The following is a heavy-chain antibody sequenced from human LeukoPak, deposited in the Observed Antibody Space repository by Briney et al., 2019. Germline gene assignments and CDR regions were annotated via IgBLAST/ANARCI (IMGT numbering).Heavy chain of an antibody. V-gene: IGHV1-69*05. J-gene: IGHJ4*02. D-gene: IGHD3-3*01. CDR2: IIPIFGTA. CDR1: GGTFSSYA. Sequence: SVKVSCKASGGTFSSYAISWVRQAPGQGLEWMGGIIPIFGTANYAQKLQGRVTMTTDTSTSTAYMELRSLRSDDTAVYYCARGGNYDFWSGYYTLWGQGTLVTVSS. CDR3: ARGGNYDFWSGYYTL.